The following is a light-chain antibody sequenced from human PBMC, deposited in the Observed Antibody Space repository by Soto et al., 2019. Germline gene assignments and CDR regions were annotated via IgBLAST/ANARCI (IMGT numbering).Light chain of an antibody. CDR3: QHRTNWPRT. CDR2: DTS. J-gene: IGKJ2*01. CDR1: QSVGTF. Sequence: EVVLTQSPVTLSLSPGERATLSCRASQSVGTFLAWYQQKPGQAPRLIIYDTSNRATGIPARFSGTGSGTDFALTISSVETEDCAVYFCQHRTNWPRTFGQGTKLDIK. V-gene: IGKV3-11*01.